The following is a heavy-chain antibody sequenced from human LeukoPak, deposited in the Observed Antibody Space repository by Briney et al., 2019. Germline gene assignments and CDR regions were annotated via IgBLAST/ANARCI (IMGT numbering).Heavy chain of an antibody. Sequence: SETLSLTCTVSGGSISSYYWSWIRQPPGKGLEWIGYIYYSGSTNYNPSLKSRVTMSADTSKNQFSLKLSSVTAADTAVYYCARVLDYYGSGTRDSDYWGQGTLVTVSS. D-gene: IGHD3-10*01. CDR3: ARVLDYYGSGTRDSDY. CDR2: IYYSGST. CDR1: GGSISSYY. J-gene: IGHJ4*02. V-gene: IGHV4-59*08.